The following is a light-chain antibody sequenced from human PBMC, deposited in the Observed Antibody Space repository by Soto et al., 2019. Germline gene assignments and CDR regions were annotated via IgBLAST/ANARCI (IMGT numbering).Light chain of an antibody. CDR3: QKCGIAPFS. CDR2: AAS. CDR1: QGISNY. Sequence: DIPMTQSPSSLSASVGDRVTITCRASQGISNYLAWYQQKPGKVPKLLIYAASTLQSGVPSRFGGSGSGTDFTLTISSLQPEDVATYYCQKCGIAPFSFGGGTKVELK. V-gene: IGKV1-27*01. J-gene: IGKJ4*01.